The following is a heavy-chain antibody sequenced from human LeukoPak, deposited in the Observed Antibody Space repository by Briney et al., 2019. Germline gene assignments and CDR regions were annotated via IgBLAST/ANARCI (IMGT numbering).Heavy chain of an antibody. Sequence: SETLSLTCTVSGGSIRSYYWGWIRQPPGKGLECIGYISYSGTTNYNPSLKSRVTVSVDTSKNQFSLRLTSVTAADTAVYYCARIPWGITAAGAVYFYYGMDVWGQGTTDTVSS. D-gene: IGHD6-13*01. CDR1: GGSIRSYY. V-gene: IGHV4-59*01. CDR2: ISYSGTT. CDR3: ARIPWGITAAGAVYFYYGMDV. J-gene: IGHJ6*02.